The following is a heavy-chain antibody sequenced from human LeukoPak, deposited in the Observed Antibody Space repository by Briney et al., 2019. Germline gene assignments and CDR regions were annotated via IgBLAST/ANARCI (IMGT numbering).Heavy chain of an antibody. Sequence: SETLSLTCTVSGGSISSSSYYWGWIRQPPGKGLEWIGSIYYSGSTYYNPSLKSRVTISVDTSKNQFSLKLSSVTAADTAVYYCASAQIKIVEFDYWGQGTLVTVSS. V-gene: IGHV4-39*07. CDR3: ASAQIKIVEFDY. CDR2: IYYSGST. J-gene: IGHJ4*02. CDR1: GGSISSSSYY. D-gene: IGHD3-22*01.